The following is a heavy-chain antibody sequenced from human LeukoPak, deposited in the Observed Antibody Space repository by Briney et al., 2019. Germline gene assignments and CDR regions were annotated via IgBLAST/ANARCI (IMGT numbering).Heavy chain of an antibody. CDR1: GFSFTNFW. CDR3: AHTVWSGNYFDY. D-gene: IGHD3-3*01. Sequence: GGSLRLSCVASGFSFTNFWMHWVRQVPGKGLEWVSRINSDGSSTSYADSVKGRFTISRDNAKNTLYLQMNSLRAEDTAVYYCAHTVWSGNYFDYWGQGTLVTVSS. CDR2: INSDGSST. J-gene: IGHJ4*02. V-gene: IGHV3-74*01.